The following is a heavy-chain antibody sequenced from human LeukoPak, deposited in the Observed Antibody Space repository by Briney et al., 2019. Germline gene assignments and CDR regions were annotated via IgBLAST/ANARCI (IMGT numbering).Heavy chain of an antibody. CDR3: ARDSSGPLDY. CDR2: ISRSGSMI. Sequence: PGGSLRLSCAASGFTFSSYSMNWVRQAPGKGLEWVSYISRSGSMIYYADSVKGRFTGSRDNAKNSLFLQMNSLRAEDTAVYYCARDSSGPLDYWGQGTLVTVSS. J-gene: IGHJ4*02. V-gene: IGHV3-48*04. CDR1: GFTFSSYS. D-gene: IGHD6-19*01.